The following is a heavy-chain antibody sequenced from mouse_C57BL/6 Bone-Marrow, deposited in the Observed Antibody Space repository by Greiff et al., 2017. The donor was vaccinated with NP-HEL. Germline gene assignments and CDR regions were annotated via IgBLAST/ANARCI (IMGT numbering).Heavy chain of an antibody. V-gene: IGHV5-6*01. D-gene: IGHD2-5*01. CDR3: ARHYYSNYFDY. J-gene: IGHJ2*01. Sequence: EVKLMESGGDLVKPGGSLKLSCAASGFTFSSYGMSWVRQTPDQRLEWVATISSGGSYTYYPDSVKGRFTISRDNAKNTLYLQMSSLKSEDTAMYYCARHYYSNYFDYWGQGTTLTVSS. CDR1: GFTFSSYG. CDR2: ISSGGSYT.